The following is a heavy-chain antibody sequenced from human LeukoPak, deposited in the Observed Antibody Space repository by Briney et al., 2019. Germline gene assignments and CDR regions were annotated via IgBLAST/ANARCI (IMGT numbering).Heavy chain of an antibody. D-gene: IGHD2-15*01. Sequence: PSETLSLTCTVSGGSISSYYWSWIRQPPGKGLEWIGYIYYSGSTNYNPSLKSRVTISVDTSKNQFSLKLSSVTAADTAVYYCARALIGGSGLSSDAFDIWGQGTLVTVSS. CDR1: GGSISSYY. CDR3: ARALIGGSGLSSDAFDI. CDR2: IYYSGST. V-gene: IGHV4-59*01. J-gene: IGHJ3*02.